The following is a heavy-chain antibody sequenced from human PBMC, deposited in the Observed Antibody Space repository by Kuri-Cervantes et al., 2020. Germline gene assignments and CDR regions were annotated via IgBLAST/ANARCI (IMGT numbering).Heavy chain of an antibody. D-gene: IGHD3-9*01. CDR1: GYTFTSYG. CDR2: IIPIFGTA. J-gene: IGHJ6*03. CDR3: ARVPIFGPGSYYYYYYMDV. V-gene: IGHV1-69*05. Sequence: SVKVSCKASGYTFTSYGISWVRQAPGQGLEWMGGIIPIFGTANYAQKFQGRVTITTDESTSTAYMELSSLRSEDTAVYYCARVPIFGPGSYYYYYYMDVWGKGTTVTVSS.